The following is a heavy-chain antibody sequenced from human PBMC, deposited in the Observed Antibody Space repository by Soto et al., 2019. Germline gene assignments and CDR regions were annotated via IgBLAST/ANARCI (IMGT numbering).Heavy chain of an antibody. J-gene: IGHJ5*02. CDR3: ARSDDSTSYPLDL. V-gene: IGHV1-2*02. Sequence: VQLEQSGAEVKGPGASVKVSCKASGYTFTNYYMHWVRQAPGQGLEWMGWMNPRSGGTKYAQAFQDRVTMTRDSSISTAYMEVISLRKGDTAVYFCARSDDSTSYPLDLWGPGTLVTVSS. D-gene: IGHD4-4*01. CDR2: MNPRSGGT. CDR1: GYTFTNYY.